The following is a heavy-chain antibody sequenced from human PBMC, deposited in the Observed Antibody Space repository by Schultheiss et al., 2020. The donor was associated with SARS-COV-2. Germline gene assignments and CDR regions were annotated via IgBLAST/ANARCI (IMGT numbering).Heavy chain of an antibody. D-gene: IGHD3-22*01. J-gene: IGHJ3*02. V-gene: IGHV3-30*18. CDR3: ANTYYYDFRPDAFDI. Sequence: GGSLRLSCAASGFTFSSYGMHWVRQAPGKGLEWVAVISYDGSNKYYADSVKGRFTISRDNSKNTLYLQMNSLRAEDTAVYYCANTYYYDFRPDAFDIWGQGTMVTVSS. CDR1: GFTFSSYG. CDR2: ISYDGSNK.